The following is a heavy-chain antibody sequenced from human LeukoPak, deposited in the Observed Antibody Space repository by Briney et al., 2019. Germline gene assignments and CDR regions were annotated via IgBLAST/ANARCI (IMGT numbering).Heavy chain of an antibody. CDR1: GGAISAYY. D-gene: IGHD1-1*01. V-gene: IGHV4-4*07. J-gene: IGHJ2*01. Sequence: SETLSLTCSVSGGAISAYYWSRIRQPAGKGLEWIGRIYSSGSTHYNPSLNSRVTMSVDTSRKQFSLKLTSVTAADTAVYYCARGPTSAQLRNWYFDLWGHGTLVIVSS. CDR2: IYSSGST. CDR3: ARGPTSAQLRNWYFDL.